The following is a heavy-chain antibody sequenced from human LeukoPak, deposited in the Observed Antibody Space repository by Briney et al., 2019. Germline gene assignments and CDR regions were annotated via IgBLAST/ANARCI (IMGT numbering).Heavy chain of an antibody. CDR2: ISYDGSNK. D-gene: IGHD6-19*01. J-gene: IGHJ4*02. Sequence: GGSLRLSCAASGFTFSSYAMHWVRQAPGKGLEWVAVISYDGSNKYYPDSVKGRFTISRDNSKNTLYLQMNSLRAEDTAVYYCARDSIAVAGTFDYWGQGTLVTVSS. V-gene: IGHV3-30-3*01. CDR3: ARDSIAVAGTFDY. CDR1: GFTFSSYA.